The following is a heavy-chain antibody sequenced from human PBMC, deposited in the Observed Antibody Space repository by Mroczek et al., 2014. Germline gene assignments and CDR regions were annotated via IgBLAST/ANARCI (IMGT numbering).Heavy chain of an antibody. CDR3: ARVPWSGYLYYYYYMDV. CDR2: INHSGST. J-gene: IGHJ6*03. D-gene: IGHD3-3*01. Sequence: QVQLQESGAGLLKPSETLSLTCAVYGGSFSGYYWSWIRQPPGKGLEWIGEINHSGSTNYNPSLKSRVTISVDTSKNQFSLKLSSVTAADTAVYYCARVPWSGYLYYYYYMDVWGKGTTVTVSS. V-gene: IGHV4-34*01. CDR1: GGSFSGYY.